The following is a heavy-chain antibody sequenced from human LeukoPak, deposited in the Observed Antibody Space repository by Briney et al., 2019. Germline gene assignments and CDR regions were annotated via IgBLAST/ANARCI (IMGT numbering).Heavy chain of an antibody. Sequence: ASVKVSCKASGYTFTSYYMHWVRQAPGQGLEWMGLINPSGGATSYAQKFQGRVTMTRDTSTSTVYMELSSLRSEDTAVYYCSVEGSGSYLYFDYSRQGTLVTVSS. J-gene: IGHJ4*02. D-gene: IGHD3-10*01. CDR2: INPSGGAT. V-gene: IGHV1-46*01. CDR3: SVEGSGSYLYFDY. CDR1: GYTFTSYY.